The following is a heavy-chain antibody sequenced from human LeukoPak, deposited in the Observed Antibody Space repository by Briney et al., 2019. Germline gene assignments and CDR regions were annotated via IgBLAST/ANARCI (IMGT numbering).Heavy chain of an antibody. Sequence: GGSLRLSCAASGFIISDYYMSWIRQAPGKGLEWLSYISTSGSTISYADSVKGRFTISRDNAKNSLYLQMNSLRAEDTAVYYCARESYYYGSGAYDPWGQGTLVTVSS. J-gene: IGHJ5*02. D-gene: IGHD3-10*01. CDR1: GFIISDYY. CDR2: ISTSGSTI. CDR3: ARESYYYGSGAYDP. V-gene: IGHV3-11*01.